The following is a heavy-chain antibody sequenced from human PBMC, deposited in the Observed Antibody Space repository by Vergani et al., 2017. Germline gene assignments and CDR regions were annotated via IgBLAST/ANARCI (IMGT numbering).Heavy chain of an antibody. J-gene: IGHJ4*02. Sequence: QVKLQESGPGLLKPSQTLSLTCSVSGGSISRTSYYWGWIRQPPGKGLEWIGSIHYSGTTYYNPSLKSRVTISVDTSKNQFSLTVSSVTAADTAVYYCATIGYMRWGYYFYYWVQGMLVTVSS. D-gene: IGHD2-2*02. V-gene: IGHV4-39*01. CDR1: GGSISRTSYY. CDR3: ATIGYMRWGYYFYY. CDR2: IHYSGTT.